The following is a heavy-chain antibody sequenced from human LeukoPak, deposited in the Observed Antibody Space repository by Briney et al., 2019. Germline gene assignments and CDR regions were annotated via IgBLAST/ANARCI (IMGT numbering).Heavy chain of an antibody. CDR2: IDWDDDK. Sequence: SGPALVKPTQTLTLTCTFSGFSLSTSGMCVSWIRQPPGKALEWLARIDWDDDKYYSTSLKTRLTIFKDTSKNQVVLTMTNMDPVDTATYYCARMIYGSGSYYPRYYYYGMDVWGQGTTVTVSS. CDR1: GFSLSTSGMC. V-gene: IGHV2-70*11. CDR3: ARMIYGSGSYYPRYYYYGMDV. J-gene: IGHJ6*02. D-gene: IGHD3-10*01.